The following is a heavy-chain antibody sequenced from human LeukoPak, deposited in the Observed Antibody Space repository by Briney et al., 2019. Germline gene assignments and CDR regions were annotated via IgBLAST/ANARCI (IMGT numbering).Heavy chain of an antibody. CDR2: ISYDGTNK. J-gene: IGHJ2*01. CDR3: AKPQVVGATDYWYFDL. D-gene: IGHD2-15*01. V-gene: IGHV3-30*18. Sequence: PGGSLRLSCAASGFTFSSYGMHWVRQAPGKGLEWVALISYDGTNKYYADSVKGRFTVSRDNSKNTLYLRMNSLRGEDTAVYYCAKPQVVGATDYWYFDLWGRGTLVTVSS. CDR1: GFTFSSYG.